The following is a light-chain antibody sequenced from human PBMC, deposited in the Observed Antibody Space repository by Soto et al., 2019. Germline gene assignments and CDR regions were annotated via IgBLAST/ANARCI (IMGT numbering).Light chain of an antibody. CDR2: GGS. Sequence: EIVLTQSPGTLSLSPGERATLYCRASQSVSSNHLAWYQQKPGQAPRLLIYGGSSRATGIPARFSGSGSGTDFTLTISSLEPEDFAVYYCQQRSNWPITFGQGTRLEIK. J-gene: IGKJ5*01. CDR3: QQRSNWPIT. V-gene: IGKV3-11*01. CDR1: QSVSSN.